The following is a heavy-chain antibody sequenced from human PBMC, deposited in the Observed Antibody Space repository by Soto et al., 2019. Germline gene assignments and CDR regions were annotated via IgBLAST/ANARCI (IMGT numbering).Heavy chain of an antibody. CDR2: ISGSGGST. Sequence: GSLRLSCAASGXTFSSYAMSWVRQAPGKGLEWVSAISGSGGSTYYADSVKGRFTISRDNSKNTLYLQMNSLRADDKAVYYCVAGTLHKYGMDVWGQGTTVTVSS. CDR1: GXTFSSYA. D-gene: IGHD6-19*01. CDR3: VAGTLHKYGMDV. J-gene: IGHJ6*02. V-gene: IGHV3-23*01.